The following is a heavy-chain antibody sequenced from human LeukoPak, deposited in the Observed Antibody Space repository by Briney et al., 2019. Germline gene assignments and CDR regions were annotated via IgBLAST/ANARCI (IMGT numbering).Heavy chain of an antibody. Sequence: GGSLRLSCAASGFTFSSYGMHWVRQAPGKGLEWVAVISYDGSNKYYADSVKGRFTISRDNSKNTLYLQMNSLRAEDTAVYYCAKDSSRYCSSTSCMYYFDYWGQGTLVTVSS. CDR1: GFTFSSYG. V-gene: IGHV3-30*18. CDR3: AKDSSRYCSSTSCMYYFDY. D-gene: IGHD2-2*01. CDR2: ISYDGSNK. J-gene: IGHJ4*02.